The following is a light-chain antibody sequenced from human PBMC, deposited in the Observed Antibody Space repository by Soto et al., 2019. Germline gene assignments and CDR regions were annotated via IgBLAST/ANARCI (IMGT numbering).Light chain of an antibody. CDR3: CSHVGGSSPQWV. Sequence: QSALTQPASVSGSPGQSITISCTGTSNDVGGYNLVSWFQQHPGKAPKLMISEVNKRPSGVSNRCSGSKSANTASLTISGLQAEDEADYYCCSHVGGSSPQWVFGGGTKLTVL. CDR1: SNDVGGYNL. CDR2: EVN. V-gene: IGLV2-23*02. J-gene: IGLJ3*02.